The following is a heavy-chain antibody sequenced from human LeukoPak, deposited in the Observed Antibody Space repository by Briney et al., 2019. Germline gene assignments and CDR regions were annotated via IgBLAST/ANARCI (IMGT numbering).Heavy chain of an antibody. CDR3: ARCDSSSWYGIDF. CDR1: GFTVSSNY. Sequence: GGSLRLSCAASGFTVSSNYMGWVRQAPGKGLKWVSVIYSGGNTYYADSVKGRFTISRDNSRKTMDLQMNSLRAEDTAVYYCARCDSSSWYGIDFWGQGTLVTVSS. V-gene: IGHV3-53*01. J-gene: IGHJ4*02. D-gene: IGHD6-13*01. CDR2: IYSGGNT.